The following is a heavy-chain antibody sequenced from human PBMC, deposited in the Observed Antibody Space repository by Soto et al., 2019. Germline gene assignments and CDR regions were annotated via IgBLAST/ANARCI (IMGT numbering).Heavy chain of an antibody. CDR3: ARESLLRAPYYDSSGYYYRCAFDI. CDR1: GFTFSSYS. Sequence: PGGSLRLSCAASGFTFSSYSMNWVRQAPGKGLEWVSSISSSSSYIYYADSVKGRFTISRGNAKNSLYLQMNSLRAEDTAVYYCARESLLRAPYYDSSGYYYRCAFDIWGQGTMVTVSS. D-gene: IGHD3-22*01. V-gene: IGHV3-21*01. CDR2: ISSSSSYI. J-gene: IGHJ3*02.